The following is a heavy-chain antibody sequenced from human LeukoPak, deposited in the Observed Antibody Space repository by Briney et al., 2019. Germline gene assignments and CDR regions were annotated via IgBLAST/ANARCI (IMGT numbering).Heavy chain of an antibody. V-gene: IGHV3-49*04. J-gene: IGHJ2*01. CDR1: GINFGDYA. CDR3: SRFYDL. Sequence: GGSLRLSCAVSGINFGDYAMGWVRQAPGKGLEGLGFIRSKTFGGAPDYAPSVKDRFVISRDDSNSIAYLHMNNLRAEDTAVYFCSRFYDLWGRGTLVTVSS. CDR2: IRSKTFGGAP. D-gene: IGHD2/OR15-2a*01.